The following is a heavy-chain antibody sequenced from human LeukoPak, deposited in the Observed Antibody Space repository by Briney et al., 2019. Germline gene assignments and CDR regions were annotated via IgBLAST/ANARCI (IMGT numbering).Heavy chain of an antibody. D-gene: IGHD3-22*01. Sequence: ASVKVSCTASGYTFTAYYIHWARQAPGQGLEWMGWINPDSGGTNLAQRFQGRVTMTRDTSINTAYMELSSLTSDDTAVYYCARDSYQYFSDTAGYYLYYFDFWGQGTLVTVPS. CDR1: GYTFTAYY. CDR2: INPDSGGT. J-gene: IGHJ4*02. CDR3: ARDSYQYFSDTAGYYLYYFDF. V-gene: IGHV1-2*02.